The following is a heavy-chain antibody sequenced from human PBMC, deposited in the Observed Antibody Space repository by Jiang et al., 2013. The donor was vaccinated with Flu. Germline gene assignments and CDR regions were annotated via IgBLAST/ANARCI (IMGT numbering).Heavy chain of an antibody. Sequence: SGAEVKKPGASVKVSCKASGYTFTGYYMHWVRQAPGQGLEWMGWINPNSGGTNYAQKFQGWVTMTRDTSISTAYMELSRLRSDDTAVYYCARGPWCQPGPGGWSQYYYYGMDVVGQRATVTVSS. J-gene: IGHJ6*01. CDR3: ARGPWCQPGPGGWSQYYYYGMDV. CDR2: INPNSGGT. D-gene: IGHD6-19*01. CDR1: GYTFTGYY. V-gene: IGHV1-2*04.